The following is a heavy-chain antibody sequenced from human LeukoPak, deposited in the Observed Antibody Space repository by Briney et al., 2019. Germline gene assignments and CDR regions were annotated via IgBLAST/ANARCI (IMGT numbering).Heavy chain of an antibody. CDR3: ASQLGGTTFH. CDR2: VYYNGIT. V-gene: IGHV4-59*01. J-gene: IGHJ4*02. D-gene: IGHD1/OR15-1a*01. Sequence: SETLSLTYPVDGLSTTTDLCGWIRQPPGKGLEWIGYVYYNGITNYNPSLKSRVSISLDTSKNQFSLRLNSVTAAETAVYYCASQLGGTTFHWGQGTLVTVSS. CDR1: GLSTTTDL.